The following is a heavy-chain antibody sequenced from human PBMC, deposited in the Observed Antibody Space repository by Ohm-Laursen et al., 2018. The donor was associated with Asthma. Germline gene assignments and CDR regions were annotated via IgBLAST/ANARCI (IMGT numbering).Heavy chain of an antibody. Sequence: GSLRLSCAAPGFSVSDFDMTWVRQAPGKGLQWVSSISNTGNYIYYSDSVKGRVTISRDSAKNSLYLQMSSLRAEDTAVYYCARALATVSSIYGYWGQGTLVTVSS. CDR3: ARALATVSSIYGY. CDR2: ISNTGNYI. CDR1: GFSVSDFD. V-gene: IGHV3-21*01. D-gene: IGHD4-11*01. J-gene: IGHJ4*02.